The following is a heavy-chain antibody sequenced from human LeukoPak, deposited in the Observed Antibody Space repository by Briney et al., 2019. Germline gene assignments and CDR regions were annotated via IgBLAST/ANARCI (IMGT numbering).Heavy chain of an antibody. CDR1: GYTFTGYY. D-gene: IGHD5-24*01. J-gene: IGHJ3*02. V-gene: IGHV1-2*06. CDR3: ARGAGDGYSRDDAFDI. Sequence: ASVKVSCKASGYTFTGYYMHWVRQAPGQGLEWMGRINPNSGGTNYAQKFQGRVHMTRDTSISTAYMELSRLRSDDTAVYYCARGAGDGYSRDDAFDIWGQGTMVTVSS. CDR2: INPNSGGT.